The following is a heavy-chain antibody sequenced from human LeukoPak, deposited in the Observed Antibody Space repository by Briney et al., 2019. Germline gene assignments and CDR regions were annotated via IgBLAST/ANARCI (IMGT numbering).Heavy chain of an antibody. D-gene: IGHD2-2*01. CDR1: GFTFSTYG. J-gene: IGHJ4*02. CDR2: ISYDETHK. Sequence: GGSLRLSCAASGFTFSTYGIHWVRQAPGKGLEWVAVISYDETHKFYADSVRGRFTISRDNSKKMLYLQMNSLRVEDTAVYYCTTSRTIWGQGTLVTVSS. CDR3: TTSRTI. V-gene: IGHV3-30*03.